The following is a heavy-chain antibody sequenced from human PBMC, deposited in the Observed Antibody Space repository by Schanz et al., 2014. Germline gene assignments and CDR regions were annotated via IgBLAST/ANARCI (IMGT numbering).Heavy chain of an antibody. V-gene: IGHV1-69*08. Sequence: QLQLVQSGAEVKKPGSSVKVSCKLSGGTFSSYTISWMRQAPGQGLEWMGKIIPMLNIATYAQRFQGRVSITADTSTNTAYMELSSLKSEDTAVYYCARDLISSGWYGWGQGTLVTVSS. D-gene: IGHD6-19*01. CDR3: ARDLISSGWYG. J-gene: IGHJ4*02. CDR2: IIPMLNIA. CDR1: GGTFSSYT.